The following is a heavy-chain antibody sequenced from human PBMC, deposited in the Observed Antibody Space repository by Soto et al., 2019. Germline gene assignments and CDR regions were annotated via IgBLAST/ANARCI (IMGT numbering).Heavy chain of an antibody. CDR1: GDSISDYY. CDR2: SHYSGST. D-gene: IGHD6-6*01. V-gene: IGHV4-59*01. CDR3: ARGRSSML. Sequence: QVQLQESGPGLVRPSGTLSLTCTVSGDSISDYYWNWIRQPPGKGLEWIGYSHYSGSTSYNSSLKSRVTMSVDASKNQFSLKLSSLTAADTAVYYCARGRSSMLWGQGTLVTVSP. J-gene: IGHJ4*02.